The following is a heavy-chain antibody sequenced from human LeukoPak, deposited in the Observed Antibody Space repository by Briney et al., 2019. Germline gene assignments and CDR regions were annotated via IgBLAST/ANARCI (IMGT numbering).Heavy chain of an antibody. J-gene: IGHJ6*02. CDR2: IYYSGST. V-gene: IGHV4-59*01. Sequence: KPSETLSLTCTVSGGSISSYYWSWIRQPPGKGLEWIGYIYYSGSTNYNPSLKSRVTISVDTSKNQFSLKLSSVTAADTAVYYCERGTALETEYYYYGMDVWGQGTTVTVSS. D-gene: IGHD2-21*02. CDR1: GGSISSYY. CDR3: ERGTALETEYYYYGMDV.